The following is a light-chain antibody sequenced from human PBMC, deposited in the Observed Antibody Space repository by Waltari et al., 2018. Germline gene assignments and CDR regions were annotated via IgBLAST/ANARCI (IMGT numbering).Light chain of an antibody. CDR2: RND. CDR3: ATWDESPSGHWV. J-gene: IGLJ3*02. Sequence: QSVLSQPPSASGTPGQRVTISCAGRASNIAENLVHLYQQVPGQAPKLLIYRNDLRPSGVPDRFSGSKSGTSASLAISGLQSEDEADYYCATWDESPSGHWVFGGGTKVTVL. V-gene: IGLV1-44*01. CDR1: ASNIAENL.